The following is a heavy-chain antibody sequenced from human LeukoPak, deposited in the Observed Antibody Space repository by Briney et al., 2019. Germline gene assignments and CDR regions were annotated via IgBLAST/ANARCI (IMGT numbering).Heavy chain of an antibody. CDR3: ARSAYCGSNCHYYFDY. Sequence: PGGSLRLSCAASGFTFNTYWMPWVRHVPGKGLVWVSRINSDGSSTSYADSVKGRFAISRDNAQNTLYLQVNSLRAEDTAVYYCARSAYCGSNCHYYFDYWGQGTLVTVSS. CDR2: INSDGSST. V-gene: IGHV3-74*01. D-gene: IGHD2-21*02. J-gene: IGHJ4*02. CDR1: GFTFNTYW.